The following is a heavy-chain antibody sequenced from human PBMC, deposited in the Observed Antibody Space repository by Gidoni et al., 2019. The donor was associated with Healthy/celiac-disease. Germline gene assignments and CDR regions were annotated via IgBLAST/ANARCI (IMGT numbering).Heavy chain of an antibody. CDR1: GFTFSDYY. D-gene: IGHD6-19*01. CDR3: ARDHSVAGSEFDY. Sequence: QVQLVESGGGLVKPGGSLRLSCAASGFTFSDYYMSWIRQAPGKGLEWVSYISSSSSYTNYADSVKGRFTISRDNAKNSLYLQMNSLRAEDTAVYYCARDHSVAGSEFDYWGQGTLVTVSS. J-gene: IGHJ4*02. CDR2: ISSSSSYT. V-gene: IGHV3-11*05.